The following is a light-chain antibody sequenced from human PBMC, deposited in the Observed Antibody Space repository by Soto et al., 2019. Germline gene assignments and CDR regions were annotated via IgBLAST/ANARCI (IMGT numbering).Light chain of an antibody. Sequence: DIQMTQSPSSLSASVGDRVTITCRASQTISTYLNWYQKKPGKAPKLLIYAASTLQSGVPSRFSGSGSGTDITLTINSLQPEDFATYYCQQSHGIPYTFGQGTKLEIK. V-gene: IGKV1-39*01. J-gene: IGKJ2*01. CDR3: QQSHGIPYT. CDR1: QTISTY. CDR2: AAS.